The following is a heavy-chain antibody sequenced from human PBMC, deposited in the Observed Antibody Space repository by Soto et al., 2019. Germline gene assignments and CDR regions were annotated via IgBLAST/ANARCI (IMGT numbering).Heavy chain of an antibody. CDR3: AGGPTIAAAGTVHFDY. CDR2: IYYSGST. V-gene: IGHV4-59*01. D-gene: IGHD6-13*01. J-gene: IGHJ4*02. CDR1: GGSISSYY. Sequence: SETLSLTCTVSGGSISSYYWSWIRQPPGKGLEWIGYIYYSGSTNYNPSLKSRVTISVDTSKNQFSLKLSSVAAADTAVYYCAGGPTIAAAGTVHFDYWGQGTLVTVSS.